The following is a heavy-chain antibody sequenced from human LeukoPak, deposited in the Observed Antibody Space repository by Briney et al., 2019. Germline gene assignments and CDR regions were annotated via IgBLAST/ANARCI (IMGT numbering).Heavy chain of an antibody. Sequence: ASVKVSCKASGYTFTDYYIHWVRQAPGQGLEWMGWIDPNSGGTNFAQKFQGRVTMTTDTSITTAYMELTRLRSDDTAVYYCACGGNEGGFDYWGQGTLVTVSS. CDR2: IDPNSGGT. D-gene: IGHD4-23*01. V-gene: IGHV1-2*02. CDR3: ACGGNEGGFDY. CDR1: GYTFTDYY. J-gene: IGHJ4*02.